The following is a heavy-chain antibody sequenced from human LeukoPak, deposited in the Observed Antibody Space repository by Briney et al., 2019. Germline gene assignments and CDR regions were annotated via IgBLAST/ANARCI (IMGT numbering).Heavy chain of an antibody. V-gene: IGHV1-18*01. J-gene: IGHJ4*02. Sequence: ASVKVPCKASGYTFTSYGISWVRQAPGQGLEWMGWISAYNGNTNYAQKLQGRVTMTTDTSTSTAYMELRSLRSDDTAVYYCARLEYDFWSGYSSLDYWGQGTLVTVSS. D-gene: IGHD3-3*01. CDR2: ISAYNGNT. CDR3: ARLEYDFWSGYSSLDY. CDR1: GYTFTSYG.